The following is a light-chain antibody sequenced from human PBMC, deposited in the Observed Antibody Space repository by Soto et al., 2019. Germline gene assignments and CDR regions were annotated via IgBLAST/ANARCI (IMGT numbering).Light chain of an antibody. CDR3: CSYAGSSTVV. CDR2: GNS. J-gene: IGLJ2*01. CDR1: SSNIGAGYD. V-gene: IGLV1-40*01. Sequence: QSVLTQPPSVSGAPGQRVTISCTGSSSNIGAGYDVHWYQQLPGTVPKLLIYGNSNRPSGVPDRFSGSKSGTSASLAITGLQAEDEADYYCCSYAGSSTVVFGGGTKLTVL.